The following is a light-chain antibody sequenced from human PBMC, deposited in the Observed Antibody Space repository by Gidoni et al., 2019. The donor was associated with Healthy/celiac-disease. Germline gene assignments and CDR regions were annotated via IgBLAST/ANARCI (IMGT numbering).Light chain of an antibody. Sequence: DIVMTQSPSSLSVSLGESATINCTSSQSVLYSSNNKNYLAWYQQKPGKAPKLLIYCASTRESGVPARFSGRGSGTDFTLTISSLQAEDVAVYYCQQYYSNPLTFGGGTKVEIK. CDR3: QQYYSNPLT. V-gene: IGKV4-1*01. CDR2: CAS. CDR1: QSVLYSSNNKNY. J-gene: IGKJ4*01.